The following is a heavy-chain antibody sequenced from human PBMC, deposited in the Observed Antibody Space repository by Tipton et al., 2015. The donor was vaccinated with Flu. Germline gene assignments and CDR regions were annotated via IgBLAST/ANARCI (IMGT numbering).Heavy chain of an antibody. D-gene: IGHD1-26*01. Sequence: VQLVQSGAEVKKPGESLKISCKGSGYSFASYWIGWVRQMPGKGLEWMGIIYPGDSDTRYSPSFQGQVTVSADTSISTAYLQWSSLKASDTAMYYCARCGREAVGPTTTDAFDIWGQGTMVTVSS. CDR3: ARCGREAVGPTTTDAFDI. J-gene: IGHJ3*02. V-gene: IGHV5-51*01. CDR1: GYSFASYW. CDR2: IYPGDSDT.